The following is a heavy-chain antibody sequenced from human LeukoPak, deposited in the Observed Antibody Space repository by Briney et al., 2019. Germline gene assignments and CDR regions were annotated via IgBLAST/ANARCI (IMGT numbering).Heavy chain of an antibody. CDR2: IYYSGST. V-gene: IGHV4-39*07. D-gene: IGHD6-13*01. J-gene: IGHJ4*02. CDR3: AREQQLGSGPHY. Sequence: PSETLSLTCTVSGGSISSSSYYWGWIRQPPGKGLEWIGSIYYSGSTYYNPSLKSRVTISVDTSKNQFSLKLSSVTAADTAVYYCAREQQLGSGPHYWGQGTLVTVSS. CDR1: GGSISSSSYY.